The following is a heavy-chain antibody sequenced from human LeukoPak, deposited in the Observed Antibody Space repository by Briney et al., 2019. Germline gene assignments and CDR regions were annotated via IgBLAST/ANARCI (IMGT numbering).Heavy chain of an antibody. CDR3: ARESAQYYYDSSGYRWSKPPYFDY. CDR2: ISGSGSST. J-gene: IGHJ4*02. Sequence: GGSLRLSCAASGFTFSNYAMAWVRQAPGKGLEWVSSISGSGSSTYYADSVKGRFTISRDNSKNTLYLQMNSLRAEDTAVYYCARESAQYYYDSSGYRWSKPPYFDYWGQGTLVTVSS. CDR1: GFTFSNYA. D-gene: IGHD3-22*01. V-gene: IGHV3-23*01.